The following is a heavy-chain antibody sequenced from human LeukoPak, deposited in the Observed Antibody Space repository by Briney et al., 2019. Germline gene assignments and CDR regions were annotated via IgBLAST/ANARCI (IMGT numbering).Heavy chain of an antibody. J-gene: IGHJ4*02. CDR1: GGYISSSNW. D-gene: IGHD6-13*01. CDR3: AREGGYYSSSWFIDF. V-gene: IGHV4-4*02. CDR2: IYHTGKI. Sequence: PSETLSLTCDVSGGYISSSNWWAWVRQSPGKGLEWIGEIYHTGKINYNPALKSRVTLSVDKSDNQFSLKLRSLTAADTAVYYCAREGGYYSSSWFIDFWGPGTLVTVSS.